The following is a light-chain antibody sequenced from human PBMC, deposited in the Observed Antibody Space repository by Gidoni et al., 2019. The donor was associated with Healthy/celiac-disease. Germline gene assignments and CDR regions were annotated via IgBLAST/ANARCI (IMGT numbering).Light chain of an antibody. CDR3: QAWDSSTAAV. Sequence: SYELTQLPSVSVSPGQTASITCSGDKLGDKYACWYQQKPGQSPVLVIYQDSKRPSGIPERFSGSNSGNTATLTISGTQAMDEADYYCQAWDSSTAAVFGGGTKLTVL. V-gene: IGLV3-1*01. CDR2: QDS. J-gene: IGLJ2*01. CDR1: KLGDKY.